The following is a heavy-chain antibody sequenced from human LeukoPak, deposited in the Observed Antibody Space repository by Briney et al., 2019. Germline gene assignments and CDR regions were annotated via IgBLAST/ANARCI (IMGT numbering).Heavy chain of an antibody. D-gene: IGHD3-10*01. CDR3: ARENYYGSGSQKYYYYYYMDV. CDR2: INPNSGGT. J-gene: IGHJ6*03. CDR1: GYTFTGYY. V-gene: IGHV1-2*02. Sequence: EASVKVSCKASGYTFTGYYMHWVRQAPGQGLEWMGWINPNSGGTNYAQKFQGRVTMTRDTSISTAYMELSRLRSDDTAVYYCARENYYGSGSQKYYYYYYMDVWGKGTTVTISS.